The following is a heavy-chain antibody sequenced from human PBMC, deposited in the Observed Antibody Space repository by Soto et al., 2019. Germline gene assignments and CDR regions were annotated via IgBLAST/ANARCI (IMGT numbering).Heavy chain of an antibody. CDR2: IIHIFGTA. CDR1: GGTFSSCS. D-gene: IGHD1-26*01. J-gene: IGHJ4*02. V-gene: IGHV1-69*01. CDR3: ARDGGRHSGGIDY. Sequence: QVQLVQSGAEVKKPGSSVKVSCKASGGTFSSCSINWVRQAPGQGLEWMGEIIHIFGTANYAQKFQGRVTITADESTSTAYMELSSLRSEYTAVYYCARDGGRHSGGIDYWGQGTLVTVSS.